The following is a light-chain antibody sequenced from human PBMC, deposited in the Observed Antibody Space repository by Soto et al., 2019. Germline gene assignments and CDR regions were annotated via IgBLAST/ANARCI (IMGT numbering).Light chain of an antibody. CDR3: QQRSNWPLT. CDR1: QSVSSY. Sequence: PGERATLSCRASQSVSSYFAWYQQKPGQAPRLLIYDAFKRATGIPARFSGSRSGTDFTLTISSLEPEDFAVYYCQQRSNWPLTFGGGTKVEVK. J-gene: IGKJ4*01. V-gene: IGKV3-11*01. CDR2: DAF.